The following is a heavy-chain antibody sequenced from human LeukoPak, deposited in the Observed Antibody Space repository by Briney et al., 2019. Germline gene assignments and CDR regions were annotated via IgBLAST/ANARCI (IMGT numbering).Heavy chain of an antibody. CDR3: AKDQGYCSGGSCYDYDY. D-gene: IGHD2-15*01. Sequence: GGSLRLSCAASGFTFSSYSMNWVRQAPGKGLEWVSAISGSGGSTYYADSVKGRFTISRDNSKNTLYLQMNSLRAEDTAVYYCAKDQGYCSGGSCYDYDYWGQGTLVTVSS. CDR2: ISGSGGST. V-gene: IGHV3-23*01. J-gene: IGHJ4*02. CDR1: GFTFSSYS.